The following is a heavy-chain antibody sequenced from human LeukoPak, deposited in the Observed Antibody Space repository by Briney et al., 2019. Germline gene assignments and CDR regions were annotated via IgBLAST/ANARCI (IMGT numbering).Heavy chain of an antibody. J-gene: IGHJ4*02. CDR1: GFTFSSYS. CDR2: ISSTSSYI. Sequence: GGSLRLSCAASGFTFSSYSMNWVRQAPGKGLEWVSSISSTSSYIYYADSLKGRFTISRDNAKNSLYLQMNSLRAEDTAVYYCAKDTSIGRYCTNGVCSPFDYWGQGTLVTVSS. V-gene: IGHV3-21*04. CDR3: AKDTSIGRYCTNGVCSPFDY. D-gene: IGHD2-8*01.